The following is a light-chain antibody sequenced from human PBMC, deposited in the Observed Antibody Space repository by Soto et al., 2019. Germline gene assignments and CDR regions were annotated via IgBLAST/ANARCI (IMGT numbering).Light chain of an antibody. V-gene: IGKV3-20*01. CDR1: QSVSNN. J-gene: IGKJ1*01. CDR3: QQYGSSPPT. Sequence: EIVLTQSPGTLSLSPGERATLSCRASQSVSNNLTWYQQKPGQAPSLLIYDASNRATGTPDRFSGSGSGTDFTLTINRLEPEDFALYYCQQYGSSPPTFGQGTKVDIK. CDR2: DAS.